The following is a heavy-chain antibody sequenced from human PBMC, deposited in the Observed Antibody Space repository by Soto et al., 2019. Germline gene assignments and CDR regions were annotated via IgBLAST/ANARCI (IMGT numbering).Heavy chain of an antibody. Sequence: QVQLVQSGAEVEKPGASVKVSCRTSGYTFTNHAIHWVRQAPGQSLEWMGWIHAGNGNTKYSQKFQGRVTFTSDTSASTAYIELSSLRSEDTAIYYCARRFSGSNPFDYWGQGTLVTVSS. CDR1: GYTFTNHA. CDR3: ARRFSGSNPFDY. J-gene: IGHJ4*02. V-gene: IGHV1-3*01. CDR2: IHAGNGNT. D-gene: IGHD6-19*01.